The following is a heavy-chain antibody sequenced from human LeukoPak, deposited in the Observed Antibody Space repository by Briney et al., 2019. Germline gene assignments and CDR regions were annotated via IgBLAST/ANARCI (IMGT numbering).Heavy chain of an antibody. Sequence: GGSLRLSCAASGFTFSSYAMHWVRQAPGKGLEYVSAISSNGGSTYYANSVKGRFTISRDNSKNTLYLQMGSLRAEDMAVYYCARGYYYDSSGYPISSYYYYSMDVWGQGTTVTVSS. J-gene: IGHJ6*02. CDR2: ISSNGGST. V-gene: IGHV3-64*01. D-gene: IGHD3-22*01. CDR3: ARGYYYDSSGYPISSYYYYSMDV. CDR1: GFTFSSYA.